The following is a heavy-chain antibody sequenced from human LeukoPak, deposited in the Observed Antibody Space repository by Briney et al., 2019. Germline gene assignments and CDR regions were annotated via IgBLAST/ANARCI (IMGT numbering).Heavy chain of an antibody. V-gene: IGHV1-69*05. CDR3: AREGGGLTGSYFDY. Sequence: VRVSCKASGGTLSSYAVRWVRQAAGEGLEWMGGIIPIFGTANYAQKFQGRVTITTDESTSTAYMELSSLRSEDTAVYYCAREGGGLTGSYFDYWGQGTLVTVSS. J-gene: IGHJ4*02. CDR1: GGTLSSYA. CDR2: IIPIFGTA. D-gene: IGHD3-16*01.